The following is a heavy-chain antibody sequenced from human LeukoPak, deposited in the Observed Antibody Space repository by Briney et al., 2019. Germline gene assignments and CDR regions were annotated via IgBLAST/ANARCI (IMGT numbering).Heavy chain of an antibody. J-gene: IGHJ4*02. V-gene: IGHV3-30*04. Sequence: GGSLRLSCAASGFTFSSYAMHWVRQAPGKGLEWVAVISYDGSNKYYADSVKGRFTISRDNSKNTLYLQMNSLRAEDAAVYYCARVEKQWLVTGIDYWGQGTLVTVSS. CDR3: ARVEKQWLVTGIDY. CDR1: GFTFSSYA. D-gene: IGHD6-19*01. CDR2: ISYDGSNK.